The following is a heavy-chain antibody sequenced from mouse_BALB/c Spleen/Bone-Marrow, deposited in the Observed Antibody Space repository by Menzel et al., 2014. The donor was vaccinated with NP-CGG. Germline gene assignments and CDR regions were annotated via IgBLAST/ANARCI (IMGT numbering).Heavy chain of an antibody. J-gene: IGHJ4*01. CDR1: GFTFSSYT. D-gene: IGHD2-3*01. CDR3: ARDLYDGYSYYAMDY. Sequence: EVKLMESGGGLVKPGGSLKLSCAASGFTFSSYTMSWVRQAPEKRLEWVATITSGGGYAYYPDSVKGRFTISRDNAKNTLYLQMSSLESEDTAMYYCARDLYDGYSYYAMDYWGQGTSVTVSS. CDR2: ITSGGGYA. V-gene: IGHV5-6-4*01.